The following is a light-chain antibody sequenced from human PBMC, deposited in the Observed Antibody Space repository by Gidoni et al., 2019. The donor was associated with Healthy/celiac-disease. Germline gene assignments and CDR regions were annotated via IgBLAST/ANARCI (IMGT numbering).Light chain of an antibody. CDR2: AAS. V-gene: IGKV1-39*01. J-gene: IGKJ1*01. Sequence: DIQMTQSPSSLSASVVDRVTIPCRASQSISSYLNWYQQKPGKAPKLLIYAASSLESGVPSRFSGSGSGTDFTLTISSLEPEDFATYYCQQSYSTPKTFGPGTKVEIK. CDR1: QSISSY. CDR3: QQSYSTPKT.